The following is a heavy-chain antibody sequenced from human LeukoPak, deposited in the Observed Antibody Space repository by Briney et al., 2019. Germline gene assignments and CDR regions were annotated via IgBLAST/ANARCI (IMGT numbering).Heavy chain of an antibody. CDR3: AKFLKQGGALPWIAAISPDAFDI. V-gene: IGHV3-23*01. J-gene: IGHJ3*02. CDR1: GFTFSSYG. CDR2: ISGSGGST. D-gene: IGHD6-25*01. Sequence: PGGSLRLSCAASGFTFSSYGMSWVRQAPGKGLEWVSAISGSGGSTYYAYSVKGRFTISRDNSKNTLYLQMNSLRAEDTAVYYCAKFLKQGGALPWIAAISPDAFDIWGQGTMVTVSS.